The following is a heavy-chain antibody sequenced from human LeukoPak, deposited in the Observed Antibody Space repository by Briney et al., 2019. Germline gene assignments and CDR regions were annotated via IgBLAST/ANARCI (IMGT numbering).Heavy chain of an antibody. D-gene: IGHD3-22*01. Sequence: SETLSLTCTVSGGSISSYYWSWIRQPPRKGLEWIGYIYYSGSTNYNPSLKSRVTISVDTSKNQFSLKLSSVTAADTAVYYCARVSGYQYYYYYYMDVWGKGTTVTISS. V-gene: IGHV4-59*01. CDR3: ARVSGYQYYYYYYMDV. J-gene: IGHJ6*03. CDR2: IYYSGST. CDR1: GGSISSYY.